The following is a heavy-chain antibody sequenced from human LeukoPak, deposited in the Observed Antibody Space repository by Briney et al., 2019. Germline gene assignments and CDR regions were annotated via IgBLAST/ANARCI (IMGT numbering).Heavy chain of an antibody. CDR2: ISAYNGNT. Sequence: ASVKVSCKASGYTFTSYGISWVRQAPGQGLEWMGWISAYNGNTSYAQKLQGRVTMTTDTSTSTAYMELRSLRSDDTAVYYCARDWSLYYDFWSGYGPAYYYYYGMDVWGQGTTVTVSS. J-gene: IGHJ6*02. D-gene: IGHD3-3*01. CDR3: ARDWSLYYDFWSGYGPAYYYYYGMDV. V-gene: IGHV1-18*01. CDR1: GYTFTSYG.